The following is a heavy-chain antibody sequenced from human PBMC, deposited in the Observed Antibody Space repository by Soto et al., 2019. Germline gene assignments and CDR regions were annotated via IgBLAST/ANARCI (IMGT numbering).Heavy chain of an antibody. J-gene: IGHJ5*02. V-gene: IGHV4-4*02. CDR2: TYHSGTT. CDR1: GDSINNSHW. CDR3: AREVNSSPARGPNWFDP. D-gene: IGHD6-13*01. Sequence: QVQLQESGPGLVQPSGTLSLTCAVSGDSINNSHWWSWVRQTPGKVLEWSGETYHSGTTNTNPSIKTRITQSIDNSNTQFSLKMNSVTAADTAVYYCAREVNSSPARGPNWFDPWGQGTLVTVSS.